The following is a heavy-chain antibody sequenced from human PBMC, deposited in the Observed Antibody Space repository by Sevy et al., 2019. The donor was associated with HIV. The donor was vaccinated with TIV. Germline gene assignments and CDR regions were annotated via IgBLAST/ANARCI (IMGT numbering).Heavy chain of an antibody. Sequence: SETLSLTCAVSDGSISPYYWNWIRQPPGKGLEWIGYMYYSGSIKYNHSFKSRVTISVDMSKNQVSLYLRSVTAADTAVYYCARGGGLTDYGMDVWGQGTTVTVSS. V-gene: IGHV4-59*01. D-gene: IGHD3-16*01. J-gene: IGHJ6*02. CDR3: ARGGGLTDYGMDV. CDR1: DGSISPYY. CDR2: MYYSGSI.